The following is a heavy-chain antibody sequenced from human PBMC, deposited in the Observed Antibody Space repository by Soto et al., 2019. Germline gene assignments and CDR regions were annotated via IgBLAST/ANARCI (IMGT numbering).Heavy chain of an antibody. J-gene: IGHJ4*02. CDR1: GFTFSSYA. Sequence: GGSLRLSCAASGFTFSSYAMSWVSQAPGKGLKWVSAISGSGGRTYYADSVKGRFTISKDNSKSTLYLQMNSLRAEDTAVYYCAKRGYYYDSSDTAGYFDYWGQGTLVTVSS. CDR3: AKRGYYYDSSDTAGYFDY. V-gene: IGHV3-23*01. CDR2: ISGSGGRT. D-gene: IGHD3-22*01.